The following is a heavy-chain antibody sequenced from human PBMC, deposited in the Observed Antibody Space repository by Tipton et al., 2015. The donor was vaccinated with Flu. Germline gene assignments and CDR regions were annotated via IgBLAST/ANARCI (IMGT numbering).Heavy chain of an antibody. J-gene: IGHJ3*02. D-gene: IGHD1-26*01. V-gene: IGHV6-1*01. CDR2: TYYRSKWYN. CDR1: GDSVSSNSAA. CDR3: ARDTWGLLRLKKYAFDI. Sequence: GLVKPSQTLSLTCAISGDSVSSNSAAWNWIRQSPSRSLEWLGRTYYRSKWYNDYAVSVKSRITINPDTSKNQFSLQLNSVTPEDTAVYYCARDTWGLLRLKKYAFDIWGQGTMVTVSS.